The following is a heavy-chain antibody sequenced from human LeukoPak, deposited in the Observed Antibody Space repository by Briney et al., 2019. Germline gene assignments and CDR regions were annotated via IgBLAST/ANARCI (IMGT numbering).Heavy chain of an antibody. V-gene: IGHV3-21*01. Sequence: AGYLSLYCAASGFACSYYNMIWVRPAPGKGLEWGLYVDSSGSNIYYAGLVRGRFTISRYNAKNSLYLQMNSLRADDTAIYYCKIDIAPSGDFDYWGQGTLVTVSA. D-gene: IGHD2-21*01. CDR2: VDSSGSNI. J-gene: IGHJ4*02. CDR1: GFACSYYN. CDR3: KIDIAPSGDFDY.